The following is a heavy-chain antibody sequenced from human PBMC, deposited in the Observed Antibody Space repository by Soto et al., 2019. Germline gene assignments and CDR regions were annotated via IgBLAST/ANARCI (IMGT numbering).Heavy chain of an antibody. D-gene: IGHD2-2*01. J-gene: IGHJ6*02. V-gene: IGHV3-33*01. CDR3: ARDRSVLVPTPPFYGMDV. CDR2: IWYDGSST. CDR1: GFTFRSYG. Sequence: QVQLVESGGGVVQPGRSLRLSCAPSGFTFRSYGMHWVRQAPGKGLQWVAVIWYDGSSTYYTDSVKGRFIISRDNSKNTLSLQMTCLRAEDTAVYYCARDRSVLVPTPPFYGMDVWGQGTTVTVSS.